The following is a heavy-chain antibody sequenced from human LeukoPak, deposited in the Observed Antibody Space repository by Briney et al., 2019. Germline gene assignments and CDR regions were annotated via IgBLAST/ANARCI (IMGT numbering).Heavy chain of an antibody. CDR3: ARMWKRYYFDY. V-gene: IGHV1-2*02. CDR1: GYTFTSYY. CDR2: INPNSGGT. D-gene: IGHD5-24*01. Sequence: WASVKVSCKASGYTFTSYYMHWVRQAPGQGLEWMGWINPNSGGTNYAQKFQGRVTMTRDTSISTAYMELSRLRSDDTAVYYCARMWKRYYFDYWGQGTLVTVSS. J-gene: IGHJ4*02.